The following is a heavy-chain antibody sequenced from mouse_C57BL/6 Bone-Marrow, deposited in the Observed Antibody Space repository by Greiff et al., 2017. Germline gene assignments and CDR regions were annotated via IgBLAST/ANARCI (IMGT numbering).Heavy chain of an antibody. CDR3: TGSDV. CDR2: IRLKSDNYAT. V-gene: IGHV6-3*01. J-gene: IGHJ1*03. Sequence: DVHLVESGGGLVQPGGSMKLSCVASGFTFSNYWMNWVRQSPEKGLEWVAQIRLKSDNYATHYAESVKGRFTISRDDSKSSVYLQMNNLRAEDTGIYYCTGSDVWGTGTTVTVSS. CDR1: GFTFSNYW.